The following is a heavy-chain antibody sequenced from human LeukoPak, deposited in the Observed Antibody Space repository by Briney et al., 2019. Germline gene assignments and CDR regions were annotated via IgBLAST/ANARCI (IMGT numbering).Heavy chain of an antibody. CDR1: GFTFSSHG. Sequence: GGSLRLSCAASGFTFSSHGINWVRQAPGKGLEWVSGINPSGSVSYYADSVKGRFTISRDNSKNTLYLQMNSLRAEDTAVYYCAKGSYYYDSSCYYFDYWGQGTLVTVSS. V-gene: IGHV3-23*01. D-gene: IGHD3-22*01. J-gene: IGHJ4*02. CDR2: INPSGSVS. CDR3: AKGSYYYDSSCYYFDY.